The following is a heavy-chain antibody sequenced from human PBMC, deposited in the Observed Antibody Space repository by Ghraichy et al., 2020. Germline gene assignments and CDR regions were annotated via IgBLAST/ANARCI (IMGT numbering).Heavy chain of an antibody. J-gene: IGHJ5*01. CDR2: IKQDGSEK. CDR1: GFTFSSYW. CDR3: AAGGAWFVY. Sequence: GGSLRLSCAASGFTFSSYWMTWVRQAPGKGLEWVANIKQDGSEKYYVDSVKGRFTVSRDNAKNSLYMQVNSLRAEDTAVYYCAAGGAWFVYWGQGTLVTVSS. V-gene: IGHV3-7*03. D-gene: IGHD4-17*01.